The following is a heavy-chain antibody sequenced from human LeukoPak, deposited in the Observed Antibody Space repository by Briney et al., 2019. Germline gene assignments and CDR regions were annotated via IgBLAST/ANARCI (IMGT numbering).Heavy chain of an antibody. CDR2: INHSGST. CDR3: ARDEFLGDYDSSGLGPYFDY. J-gene: IGHJ4*02. Sequence: PSETLSLTCAVYGGSFSGYYWSWLRQPPGKGLEWIGEINHSGSTNYNPSLKSRVTISVDTSKNQFSLKLSSVTAADTAVYYCARDEFLGDYDSSGLGPYFDYWGQGTLVTVSS. V-gene: IGHV4-34*01. D-gene: IGHD3-22*01. CDR1: GGSFSGYY.